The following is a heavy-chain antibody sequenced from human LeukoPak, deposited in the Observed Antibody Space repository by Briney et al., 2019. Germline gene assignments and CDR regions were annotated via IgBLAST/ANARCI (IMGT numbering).Heavy chain of an antibody. CDR1: GYTFTSYG. D-gene: IGHD2-21*02. Sequence: GASVKVSCKASGYTFTSYGISWMRQAPGQGLEWMGWISAYNGNTNYAQKFQGRVTITADESTSTAYMELSSLRPEDTAVYYCARDLHSFGYSYCGGDCYSWLDYWGQGTLVTVSS. J-gene: IGHJ4*02. V-gene: IGHV1-18*01. CDR2: ISAYNGNT. CDR3: ARDLHSFGYSYCGGDCYSWLDY.